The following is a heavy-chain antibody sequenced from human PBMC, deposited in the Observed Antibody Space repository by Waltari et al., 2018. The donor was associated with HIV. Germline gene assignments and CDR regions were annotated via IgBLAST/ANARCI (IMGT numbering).Heavy chain of an antibody. V-gene: IGHV3-21*06. J-gene: IGHJ4*02. D-gene: IGHD5-18*01. CDR2: ISTRSDFI. Sequence: EVHLVESGGGLVKPGGYLRLSCTASGFSFSSFSMNWVRQVPGKGLELVSAISTRSDFINYADSVNGRFTIYRDNAANSLYFQMNALRNEDTAVYFCASLPTEGQPPRVFWGQGIIVTVSS. CDR1: GFSFSSFS. CDR3: ASLPTEGQPPRVF.